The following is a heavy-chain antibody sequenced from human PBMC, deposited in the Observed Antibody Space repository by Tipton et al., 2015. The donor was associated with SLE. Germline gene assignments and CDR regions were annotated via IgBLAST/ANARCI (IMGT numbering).Heavy chain of an antibody. J-gene: IGHJ4*02. CDR2: IYYSGST. Sequence: LRLSCTVSGGSITNYYWSWIRQPPGKGPECIGYIYYSGSTNYNPSLKSRVTISVDTSKNQFSLKLSSVTAADTAVYYCARGKMGTATPFDYWGQGTLVPVSS. CDR3: ARGKMGTATPFDY. D-gene: IGHD5-18*01. CDR1: GGSITNYY. V-gene: IGHV4-59*01.